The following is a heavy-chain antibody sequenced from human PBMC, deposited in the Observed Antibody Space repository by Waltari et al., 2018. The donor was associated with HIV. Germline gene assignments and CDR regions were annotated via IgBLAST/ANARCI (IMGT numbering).Heavy chain of an antibody. CDR3: AREDGHYIQVPGI. J-gene: IGHJ4*02. D-gene: IGHD1-20*01. CDR1: GYPILPAFY. CDR2: VYHSGST. V-gene: IGHV4-38-2*01. Sequence: QVQLQESGPGLVKPSATLSLPSAVSGYPILPAFYWGWFRLPPGQGLQWIGNVYHSGSTYVRPSLKSRITISVDTSKNQFSLKLTSVTAADTAVYYCAREDGHYIQVPGIWGQGALVTVSS.